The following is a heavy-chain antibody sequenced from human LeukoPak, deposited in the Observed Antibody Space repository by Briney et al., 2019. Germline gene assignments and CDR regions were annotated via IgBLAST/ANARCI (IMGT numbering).Heavy chain of an antibody. CDR2: INPNSGGT. Sequence: ASVKVSCKASGYTFTGYYMHWVRQAPGQGLEWMGWINPNSGGTNYAQKFQGRVTMTRDTSISTAYMELSRLRSDDTAVYYCARGSGYGESPIGNWGQGTLVTVSS. J-gene: IGHJ4*02. D-gene: IGHD5-12*01. CDR1: GYTFTGYY. V-gene: IGHV1-2*02. CDR3: ARGSGYGESPIGN.